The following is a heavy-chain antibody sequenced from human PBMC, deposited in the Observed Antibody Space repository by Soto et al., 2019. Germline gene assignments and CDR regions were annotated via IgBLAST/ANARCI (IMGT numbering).Heavy chain of an antibody. CDR1: GFTFSSYS. D-gene: IGHD2-21*02. Sequence: GSVRLSCAASGFTFSSYSMNWVRQAPGKGLEWVSYISSSSSTIYYADSVKGRFTISRDNAKNSLYLQMNSLRDEDTAVYYCARAVVVVTAIHAVSYGMDVWGQGTTVTVSS. V-gene: IGHV3-48*02. CDR3: ARAVVVVTAIHAVSYGMDV. J-gene: IGHJ6*02. CDR2: ISSSSSTI.